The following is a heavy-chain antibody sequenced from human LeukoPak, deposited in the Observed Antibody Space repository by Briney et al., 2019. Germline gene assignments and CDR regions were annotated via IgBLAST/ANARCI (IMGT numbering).Heavy chain of an antibody. V-gene: IGHV3-21*04. D-gene: IGHD2-2*01. CDR1: GFTFSSYS. CDR2: ISSSSSYI. J-gene: IGHJ5*02. Sequence: GGSLRLSCAASGFTFSSYSMNWVRQAPGKGLEWVSSISSSSSYIYYADSVKGRFTISRDNAKNSLYLQMNSLRAEDTAVYYCARWNCSSTSCSYNWFDPWGQGTLVTVSS. CDR3: ARWNCSSTSCSYNWFDP.